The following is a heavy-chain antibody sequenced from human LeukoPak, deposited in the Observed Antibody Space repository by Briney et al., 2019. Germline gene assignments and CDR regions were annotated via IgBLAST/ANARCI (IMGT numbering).Heavy chain of an antibody. V-gene: IGHV1-69*04. CDR3: ARVSRSYYYYGMDV. CDR2: IIPILGIA. Sequence: GASVKVSCKASGGTFSSYAISWVRQAPGQGLEWMGRIIPILGIANYAQKFQGRVTITADKFTSTAYMELSSLRSEDTAVYYCARVSRSYYYYGMDVWGQGTTVTVSS. CDR1: GGTFSSYA. J-gene: IGHJ6*02.